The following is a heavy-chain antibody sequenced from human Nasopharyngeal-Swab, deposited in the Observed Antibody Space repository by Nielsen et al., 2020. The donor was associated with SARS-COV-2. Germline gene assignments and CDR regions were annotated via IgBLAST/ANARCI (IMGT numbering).Heavy chain of an antibody. J-gene: IGHJ6*02. Sequence: SETLSLTCIVSGGPISFYYWSWIGQPPGKGLEWIGYIYYSGSTNYNPSLKSRVTISVDTSKNQFSLNLSSVTAADTAVYYCARDVTPERLGSMDVWGQGTTVTVSS. CDR1: GGPISFYY. V-gene: IGHV4-59*01. CDR2: IYYSGST. D-gene: IGHD2-21*02. CDR3: ARDVTPERLGSMDV.